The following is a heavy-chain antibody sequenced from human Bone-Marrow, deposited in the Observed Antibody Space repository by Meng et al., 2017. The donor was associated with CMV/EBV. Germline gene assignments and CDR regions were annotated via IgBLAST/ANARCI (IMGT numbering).Heavy chain of an antibody. D-gene: IGHD2-2*01. Sequence: SETLSLTCAVYGGSFSGYYWSWIRQPPGKGLEWIGEINHSGSTNYNPSLKGRVTISIDTSKNQFSLKLSSATAADTAVYYCAPRQLLYRFWFPPWGQGTLVTVYS. J-gene: IGHJ5*02. CDR3: APRQLLYRFWFPP. CDR2: INHSGST. CDR1: GGSFSGYY. V-gene: IGHV4-34*01.